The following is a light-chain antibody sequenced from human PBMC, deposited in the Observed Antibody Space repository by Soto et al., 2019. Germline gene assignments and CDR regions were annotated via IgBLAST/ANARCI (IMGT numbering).Light chain of an antibody. CDR3: QQSYNSPQT. CDR2: AAS. Sequence: DIQMTQSPSSLSASVGDRVTITCRASQSISSYLNWYQQKPGKAPKLLSYAASSLQSGVPSRFSGSGSGTDFTLTISSLQPEDFETYSCQQSYNSPQTFGRGTKVDIK. CDR1: QSISSY. J-gene: IGKJ1*01. V-gene: IGKV1-39*01.